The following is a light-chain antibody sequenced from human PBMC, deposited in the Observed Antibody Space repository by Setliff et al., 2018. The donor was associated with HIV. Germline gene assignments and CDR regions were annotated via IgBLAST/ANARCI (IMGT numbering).Light chain of an antibody. J-gene: IGLJ1*01. CDR3: CSNTGSNTYV. CDR1: SNDVGRYDL. CDR2: QAT. Sequence: QSVLTQPASVSGSPGQSITISCTGTSNDVGRYDLVSWYRQYPGKAPKLMIYQATKRPSGVSNRFSGSKSGNTASLTISGLQAEDEADYYCCSNTGSNTYVFGTGTKVTVL. V-gene: IGLV2-23*01.